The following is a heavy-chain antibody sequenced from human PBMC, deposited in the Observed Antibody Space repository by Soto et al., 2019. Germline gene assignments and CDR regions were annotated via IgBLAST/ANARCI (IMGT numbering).Heavy chain of an antibody. Sequence: QRHLQDSRPGLVKPSETLSLTCTDSCGSISTNTYYWTWIRQPPGKGLGWIGSRHYSWNTYYNTALMSRVTISVDTSQHHFSLMLTSVPAAEPGIYYRARKVVNYGSGTFLDNWAPGMLVTVSS. CDR2: RHYSWNT. D-gene: IGHD3-10*01. CDR3: ARKVVNYGSGTFLDN. V-gene: IGHV4-39*02. J-gene: IGHJ4*02. CDR1: CGSISTNTYY.